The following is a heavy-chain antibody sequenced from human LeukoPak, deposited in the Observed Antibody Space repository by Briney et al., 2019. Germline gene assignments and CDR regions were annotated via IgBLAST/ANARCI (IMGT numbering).Heavy chain of an antibody. Sequence: KPSGTLSLTCTVSGGFVSNNYWSWIRQSPGKRLEWIGCMYYTGSTNYNPSLESRVTISVDTSKKQLSLKLTSVTAADTAVYYCAREVMVYTIPLNYYYLDVWGRGTTVTVS. V-gene: IGHV4-59*02. CDR3: AREVMVYTIPLNYYYLDV. CDR2: MYYTGST. J-gene: IGHJ6*03. D-gene: IGHD2-8*01. CDR1: GGFVSNNY.